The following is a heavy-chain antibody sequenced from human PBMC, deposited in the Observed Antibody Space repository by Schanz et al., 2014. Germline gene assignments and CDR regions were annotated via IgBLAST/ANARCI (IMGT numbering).Heavy chain of an antibody. Sequence: QAQLMESGGGVVQPGTSLILSCSVSGFSLNTYGIHWFRQPAGKGLEWVAVIWNNGVTKYYADSVRGRFTISRDRFQNTLYLRKSSLRADDTAVYFCARAHGNNWYGKGLDYWGQGTQVTVSS. D-gene: IGHD1-1*01. CDR2: IWNNGVTK. V-gene: IGHV3-33*01. CDR1: GFSLNTYG. J-gene: IGHJ4*02. CDR3: ARAHGNNWYGKGLDY.